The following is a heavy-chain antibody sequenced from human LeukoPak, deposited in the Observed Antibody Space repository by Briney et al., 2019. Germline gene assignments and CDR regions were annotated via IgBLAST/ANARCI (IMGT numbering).Heavy chain of an antibody. CDR3: AREASSGWYEDWFDP. D-gene: IGHD6-19*01. Sequence: GGSLRLSCAASGFTFNSYSMNWVRQAPGKGLEWVANIKQDGSEKYYVDSVKGRFTISRDNAKNSLYLQMNSLRAEDTAVYYCAREASSGWYEDWFDPWGQGTLVTVSS. V-gene: IGHV3-7*01. J-gene: IGHJ5*02. CDR2: IKQDGSEK. CDR1: GFTFNSYS.